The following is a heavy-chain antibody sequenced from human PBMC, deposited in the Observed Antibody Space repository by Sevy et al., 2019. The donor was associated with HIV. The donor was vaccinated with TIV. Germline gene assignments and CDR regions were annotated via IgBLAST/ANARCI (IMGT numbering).Heavy chain of an antibody. V-gene: IGHV1-69*13. CDR1: GGTFSSYA. CDR2: IIPIFGTA. J-gene: IGHJ5*02. D-gene: IGHD2-2*01. CDR3: ARRLVRPIWGYCSSTSCYSRLDP. Sequence: ASVKVSCKASGGTFSSYAISWVRQAPGQGLEWMGGIIPIFGTANYAQKFQGRVTITADESTSTAYMELSSLGSEDTAVYYCARRLVRPIWGYCSSTSCYSRLDPWGQGTLVTVSS.